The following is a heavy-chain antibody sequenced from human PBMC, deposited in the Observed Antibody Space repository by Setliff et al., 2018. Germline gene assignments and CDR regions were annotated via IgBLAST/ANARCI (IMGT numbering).Heavy chain of an antibody. CDR1: GFTFSTYR. J-gene: IGHJ4*02. Sequence: LRLSCTASGFTFSTYRMHWVRQALGKGLEWVAVIWDDGGNKYHADSVKGRFTISRDNSTNTLYLQMNSLRPEDTAVYYCARTCSGSGCYAGLESWGQGTPVTVSS. CDR2: IWDDGGNK. CDR3: ARTCSGSGCYAGLES. V-gene: IGHV3-33*08. D-gene: IGHD2-15*01.